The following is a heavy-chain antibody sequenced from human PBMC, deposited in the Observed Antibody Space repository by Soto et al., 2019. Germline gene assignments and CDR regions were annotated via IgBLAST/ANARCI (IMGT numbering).Heavy chain of an antibody. CDR3: ARGGYYYDSNGYPSALDI. Sequence: GGSLRLSCSASGFTFSSYAMHWVRQAPGKGLEYVSAISSNGGSTAHAESVRGRFTISRDNAKNTLYLQMNSLRAEDTGVYYCARGGYYYDSNGYPSALDIWGQGTMVTVSS. CDR2: ISSNGGST. D-gene: IGHD3-22*01. V-gene: IGHV3-64*04. J-gene: IGHJ3*02. CDR1: GFTFSSYA.